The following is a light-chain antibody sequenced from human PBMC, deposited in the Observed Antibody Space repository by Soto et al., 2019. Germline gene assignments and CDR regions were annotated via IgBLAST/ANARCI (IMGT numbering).Light chain of an antibody. CDR3: QQYSHLVT. J-gene: IGKJ2*01. Sequence: IQMTQSPSTLSAPVGDRVTITCQARQTISTLLAWFQHKPGKAPNLLIYDASNLESGVPSRFSGSGSGTEFTRTSSSLQSDDSATYFCQQYSHLVTVRHGTKLAIK. CDR2: DAS. CDR1: QTISTL. V-gene: IGKV1-5*01.